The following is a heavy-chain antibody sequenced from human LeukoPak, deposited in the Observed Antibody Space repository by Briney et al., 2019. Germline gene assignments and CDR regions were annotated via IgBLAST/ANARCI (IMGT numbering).Heavy chain of an antibody. CDR1: GFIFSSYE. D-gene: IGHD5-24*01. Sequence: GGSLRLSCAVSGFIFSSYEMNWVRQAPGKGLEWVSYISSSGSIMYYADSVKGRFTISRDNAKNSLYLQMNSLRAEDTAVYYCTRDRMRTIPPFSHWGQGTLVTVSS. V-gene: IGHV3-48*03. J-gene: IGHJ4*02. CDR3: TRDRMRTIPPFSH. CDR2: ISSSGSIM.